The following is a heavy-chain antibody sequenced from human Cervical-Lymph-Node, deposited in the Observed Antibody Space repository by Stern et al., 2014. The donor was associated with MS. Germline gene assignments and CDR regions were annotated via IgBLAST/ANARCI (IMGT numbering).Heavy chain of an antibody. D-gene: IGHD1-26*01. CDR1: GFTFSNYG. V-gene: IGHV1-18*01. J-gene: IGHJ4*02. CDR2: ISAYNGNI. CDR3: MRDRGRVATTTGDF. Sequence: VQLVESGPEVKKPGASVKVSCKASGFTFSNYGLSWVRQAPGQGLEWMGWISAYNGNIDLAQKFQGRLTMTTDTSTSTVYMELNSLRSDDTAEYYCMRDRGRVATTTGDFWGQGTLVPVTP.